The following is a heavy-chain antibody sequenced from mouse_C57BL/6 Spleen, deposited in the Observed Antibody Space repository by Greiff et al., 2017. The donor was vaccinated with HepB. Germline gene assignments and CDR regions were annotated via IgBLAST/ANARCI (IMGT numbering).Heavy chain of an antibody. CDR2: IYPGNSDT. CDR3: TSYYYGSSSYWYFDV. D-gene: IGHD1-1*01. V-gene: IGHV1-5*01. CDR1: GYTFTSYW. Sequence: VQLQQSGTVLARPGASVKMSCKTSGYTFTSYWMHWVNQRPGQGLEWIGAIYPGNSDTSYNQKFKGKAKLTAVTSASTAYMELSSLTNEDSAVYYCTSYYYGSSSYWYFDVWGTGTTVTVSS. J-gene: IGHJ1*03.